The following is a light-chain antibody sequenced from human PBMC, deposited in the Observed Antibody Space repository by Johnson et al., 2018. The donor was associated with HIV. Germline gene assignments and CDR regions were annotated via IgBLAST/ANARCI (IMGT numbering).Light chain of an antibody. CDR2: DNN. V-gene: IGLV1-51*01. CDR1: SSNIGNNY. CDR3: GTWDPSRSAGV. J-gene: IGLJ1*01. Sequence: QSILTQPPSVSAAPGQKVTISCSGSSSNIGNNYVSWYQQVPGTAPKLLIYDNNRRPSGIPDRFSGSKSGTSATLGITGLQTGDEADCYFGTWDPSRSAGVFGTGTRVTVL.